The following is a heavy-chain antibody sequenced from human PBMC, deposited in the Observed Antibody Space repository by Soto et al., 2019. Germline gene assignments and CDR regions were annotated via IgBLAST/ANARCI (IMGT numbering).Heavy chain of an antibody. CDR1: GGTFSSYA. CDR2: IIPIFGTA. CDR3: ARDLIAVAAQVGEQYFQH. J-gene: IGHJ1*01. V-gene: IGHV1-69*01. Sequence: QVQLVQSGAEVKKPGSSVKVSCKASGGTFSSYAISWVRQAPGQGLEWMGGIIPIFGTANYAQKFQGRVTITADESTSTAYMELSSLRSEDTAVYYCARDLIAVAAQVGEQYFQHWGQGTLVTVSS. D-gene: IGHD6-19*01.